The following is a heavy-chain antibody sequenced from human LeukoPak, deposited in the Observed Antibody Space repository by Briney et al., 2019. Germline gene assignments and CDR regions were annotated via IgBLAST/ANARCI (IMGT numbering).Heavy chain of an antibody. CDR2: IIPIFGAA. D-gene: IGHD2-2*02. J-gene: IGHJ3*02. CDR3: AMGYCSSTSCYIGDAFDI. V-gene: IGHV1-69*05. Sequence: SVKVSCKASGGTFSSYAISWVRQAPGQGLEWMGGIIPIFGAANYAQKFQGRVTITTDESTSTAYMELSSLRSEDTAVYYCAMGYCSSTSCYIGDAFDIWGQGTMVTVSS. CDR1: GGTFSSYA.